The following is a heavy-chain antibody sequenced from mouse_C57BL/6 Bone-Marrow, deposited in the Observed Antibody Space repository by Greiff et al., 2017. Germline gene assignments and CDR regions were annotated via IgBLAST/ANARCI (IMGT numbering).Heavy chain of an antibody. J-gene: IGHJ1*03. CDR2: IDPENGDT. V-gene: IGHV14-4*01. D-gene: IGHD1-1*01. Sequence: VQLQQSGAELVRPGASVKLSCTASGFNIKDDYMHWVKQRPEQGLEWIGWIDPENGDTEYASKFQGKATITADTSSNTAYLQLSILTSDDTAVYYCTTYYYGSSYVYWYFDVWGTGTTVTVSS. CDR3: TTYYYGSSYVYWYFDV. CDR1: GFNIKDDY.